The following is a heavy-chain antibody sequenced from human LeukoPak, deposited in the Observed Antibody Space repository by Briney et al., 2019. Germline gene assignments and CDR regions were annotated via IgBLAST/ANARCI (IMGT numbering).Heavy chain of an antibody. J-gene: IGHJ5*02. V-gene: IGHV3-66*01. CDR2: IYTGGST. Sequence: PGGPLRLSCVVSGFTVSNIYMSWVRQAPRKGLEWVSVIYTGGSTYYADSVRGRFTISRDNSKNTLYLQMNSLRAEDTAVYYCARASPPHATATNWFDPWGQGTLVTVSS. CDR3: ARASPPHATATNWFDP. D-gene: IGHD1-1*01. CDR1: GFTVSNIY.